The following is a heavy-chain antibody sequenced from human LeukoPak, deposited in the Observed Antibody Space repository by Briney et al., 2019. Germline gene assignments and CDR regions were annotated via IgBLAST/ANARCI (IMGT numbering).Heavy chain of an antibody. CDR2: IIPMFGTP. V-gene: IGHV1-69*06. CDR1: GDTFTPYA. D-gene: IGHD2-8*01. Sequence: ASVKVSCKASGDTFTPYAIIWVRQAPGQGLEWMGGIIPMFGTPNYAQRLQGRVTITADKSTKTDYMELRSLRYEDTAVYFCARAGIPGYCTNVTCSNWLDPWGQGTLVTVSS. J-gene: IGHJ5*02. CDR3: ARAGIPGYCTNVTCSNWLDP.